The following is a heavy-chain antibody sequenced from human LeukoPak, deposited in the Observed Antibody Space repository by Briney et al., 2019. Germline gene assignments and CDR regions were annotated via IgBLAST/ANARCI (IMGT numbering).Heavy chain of an antibody. Sequence: GGSLRLSCAASGFTFSDYYMSWIRQAPGKGLEWVSYISSSGSTIYYADSVKGRFTISRDNAKNSLYLQMNSLRAEDTAVYYCARQFRHDFWSGYFYYYYYYMDVWGKGTTVTVSS. CDR1: GFTFSDYY. CDR2: ISSSGSTI. CDR3: ARQFRHDFWSGYFYYYYYYMDV. D-gene: IGHD3-3*01. J-gene: IGHJ6*03. V-gene: IGHV3-11*01.